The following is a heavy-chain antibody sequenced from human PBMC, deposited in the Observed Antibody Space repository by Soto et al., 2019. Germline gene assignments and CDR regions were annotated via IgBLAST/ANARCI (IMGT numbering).Heavy chain of an antibody. D-gene: IGHD3-22*01. Sequence: GGSLRLSCAASGFTFSSYAMHWVRQAPGKGLEWVAVISYDGSNKYYADSVKGRFTISRDNSKNTLYLQMNSLRAEDTAVYYCARVHYYDSSGLLAAFDIWGQGTMVTVSS. J-gene: IGHJ3*02. CDR3: ARVHYYDSSGLLAAFDI. CDR2: ISYDGSNK. V-gene: IGHV3-30-3*01. CDR1: GFTFSSYA.